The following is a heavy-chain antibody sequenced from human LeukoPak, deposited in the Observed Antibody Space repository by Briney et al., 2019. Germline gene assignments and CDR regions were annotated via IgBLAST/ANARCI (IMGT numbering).Heavy chain of an antibody. Sequence: SQTLSLTCTVSGGSISSGGYYWSWIRQHPGKGLEWIGYIYYSGSTYYNPSLKSRVTISVDTSKKQFSLKLSSVTAADTAVYYCAREIWSGYYTKYYYYGMDVWGQGTTVTVSS. J-gene: IGHJ6*02. CDR3: AREIWSGYYTKYYYYGMDV. CDR1: GGSISSGGYY. V-gene: IGHV4-31*03. D-gene: IGHD3-3*01. CDR2: IYYSGST.